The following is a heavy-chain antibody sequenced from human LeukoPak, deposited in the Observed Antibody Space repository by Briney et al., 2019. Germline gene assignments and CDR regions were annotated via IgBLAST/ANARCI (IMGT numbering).Heavy chain of an antibody. CDR1: GFTFSDYY. CDR3: ARDTYYDFWSGYYTSHDAFDI. Sequence: GGSLRLSCAASGFTFSDYYMSWIRQAPGEGLEWVSYITSSGTNIYYADSVKGRFTISRDNAKNSLYLQMNSLRAEDTAMYYCARDTYYDFWSGYYTSHDAFDIWGQGTMVTVSS. CDR2: ITSSGTNI. D-gene: IGHD3-3*01. J-gene: IGHJ3*02. V-gene: IGHV3-11*01.